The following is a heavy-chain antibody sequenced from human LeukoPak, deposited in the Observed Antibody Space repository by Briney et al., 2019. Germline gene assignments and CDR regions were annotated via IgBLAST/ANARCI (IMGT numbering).Heavy chain of an antibody. CDR1: GGSISSSSYY. CDR3: ARAERWFGAIRFDY. D-gene: IGHD3-10*01. J-gene: IGHJ4*02. V-gene: IGHV4-39*07. CDR2: IYYSGST. Sequence: PSETLSLTCTVSGGSISSSSYYWGWIRQPPGKGLEWMGSIYYSGSTYYNPSLKSRVTISVDTTKNQFSLKLSSVTAADTAVYYCARAERWFGAIRFDYWGQGTLVTVSS.